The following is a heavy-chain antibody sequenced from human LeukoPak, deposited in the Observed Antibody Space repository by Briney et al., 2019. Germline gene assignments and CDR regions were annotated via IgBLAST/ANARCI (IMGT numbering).Heavy chain of an antibody. CDR3: AEGTGYFDPFDY. D-gene: IGHD3-9*01. V-gene: IGHV4-59*01. J-gene: IGHJ4*02. CDR1: PASISNYY. CDR2: IYNSGST. Sequence: SETLSLTCSVSPASISNYYWSWLRQPPGKGLEWIGYIYNSGSTNYNPSLKSRVTISVDTSKNQFSLKLSSVTAADTAVYYCAEGTGYFDPFDYWGQGTLVTVSS.